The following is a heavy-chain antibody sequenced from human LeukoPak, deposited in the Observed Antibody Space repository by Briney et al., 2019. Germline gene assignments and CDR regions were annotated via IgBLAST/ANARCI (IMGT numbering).Heavy chain of an antibody. CDR2: IYTSGSP. J-gene: IGHJ4*02. CDR1: GGSISSYY. V-gene: IGHV4-4*09. D-gene: IGHD1-26*01. Sequence: SETLSLTCTVSGGSISSYYWSWIRQPPGKGLEWIGYIYTSGSPNYNPSLKSRVTISVDTSKNQFSLKLSSVTAADTAVYYCARRRRMGATLDYWGQGTLVTVSS. CDR3: ARRRRMGATLDY.